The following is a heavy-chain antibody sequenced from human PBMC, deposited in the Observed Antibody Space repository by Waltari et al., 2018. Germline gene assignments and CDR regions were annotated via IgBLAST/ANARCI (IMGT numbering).Heavy chain of an antibody. D-gene: IGHD2-2*01. J-gene: IGHJ4*02. CDR2: IYYSGST. CDR1: GGSISSSSYY. CDR3: ARHEGYETYPLYYVDY. Sequence: QLQLQESGPGLVKPSETLSLTCTVSGGSISSSSYYWGWIRQPPGKGLEWIGSIYYSGSTYYNPSLKRRVTISVDTSKNQFSLKLSSVTAADTAVYYCARHEGYETYPLYYVDYWGQGTLVTVSS. V-gene: IGHV4-39*01.